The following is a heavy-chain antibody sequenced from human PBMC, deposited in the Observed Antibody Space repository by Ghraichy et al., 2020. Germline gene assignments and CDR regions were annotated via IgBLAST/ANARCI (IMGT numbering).Heavy chain of an antibody. J-gene: IGHJ5*02. CDR1: GFTFTSYA. D-gene: IGHD1-26*01. CDR2: INAGNGNT. CDR3: ARDIPYSGSYRNWFDP. V-gene: IGHV1-3*01. Sequence: ASVKVSCKASGFTFTSYAMHWVRQAPGQRLEWMGWINAGNGNTRHPQKFQGRVTITRDTSASTAYMELSSLRSEDTAVYYCARDIPYSGSYRNWFDPWGQGTLVTVSS.